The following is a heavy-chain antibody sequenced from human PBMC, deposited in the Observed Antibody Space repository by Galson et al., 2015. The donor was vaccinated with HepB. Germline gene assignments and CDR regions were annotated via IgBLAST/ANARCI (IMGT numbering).Heavy chain of an antibody. CDR1: GFTFSSYW. D-gene: IGHD3-10*01. Sequence: SLRLSCAASGFTFSSYWMSWVRQAPGKGLEWVANIKQDGSEKYYVDSVKGRFTISRDNAKNSLYLQMNSLRAEDTAVYYCARDSGLWFGELLNYWGQGTLVTVSS. V-gene: IGHV3-7*03. J-gene: IGHJ4*02. CDR3: ARDSGLWFGELLNY. CDR2: IKQDGSEK.